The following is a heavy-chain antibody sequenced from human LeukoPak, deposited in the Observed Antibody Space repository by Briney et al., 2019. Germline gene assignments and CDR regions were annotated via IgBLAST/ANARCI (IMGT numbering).Heavy chain of an antibody. CDR1: GFTFSSYE. D-gene: IGHD1-26*01. V-gene: IGHV3-48*03. CDR2: ISNSGSTI. Sequence: GGSLRLSCAASGFTFSSYEMNWVRQAPGKGLEWVSYISNSGSTIYYADTVKGRFTISRDNAKNSLYLQMNSLRAEDTAVYYCARDDGSYYEVPFDYWGQGTLVTVSS. CDR3: ARDDGSYYEVPFDY. J-gene: IGHJ4*02.